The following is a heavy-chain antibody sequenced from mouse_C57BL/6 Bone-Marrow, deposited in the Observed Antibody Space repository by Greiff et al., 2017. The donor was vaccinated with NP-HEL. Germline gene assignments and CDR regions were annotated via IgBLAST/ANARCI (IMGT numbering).Heavy chain of an antibody. V-gene: IGHV1-85*01. CDR3: ARWYLWPLFDY. CDR2: IYPRDGST. Sequence: VHLVESGPELVKPGASVKLSCKASGYTFTSYDINWVKQRPGQGLEWIGWIYPRDGSTKYNEKFKGKATLTVDTSSSTAYMELHSLTSEDSAVYFCARWYLWPLFDYWGQGTTLTVSS. CDR1: GYTFTSYD. J-gene: IGHJ2*01. D-gene: IGHD1-1*02.